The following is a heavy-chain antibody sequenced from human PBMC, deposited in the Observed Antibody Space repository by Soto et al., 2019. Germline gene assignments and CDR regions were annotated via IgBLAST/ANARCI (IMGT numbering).Heavy chain of an antibody. CDR2: ISYDGSNK. Sequence: GGSLRLSCAASGFTFSSYGMHWVRQAPGKGLEWVAVISYDGSNKYYADSVKGRFTISRDNSKNTVYLQMNSLRAEDTAVYYCAKGRVAAADPDYYMDVWGKGTTVTVSS. J-gene: IGHJ6*03. CDR3: AKGRVAAADPDYYMDV. V-gene: IGHV3-30*18. D-gene: IGHD6-13*01. CDR1: GFTFSSYG.